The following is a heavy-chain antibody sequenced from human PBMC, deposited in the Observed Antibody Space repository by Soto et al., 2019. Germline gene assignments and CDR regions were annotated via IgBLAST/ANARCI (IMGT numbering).Heavy chain of an antibody. V-gene: IGHV1-3*01. CDR1: GYTFTSYA. Sequence: ASVKVSCKASGYTFTSYAMHWVRQAPGQRLEWMGWINAGNGNTKYSQKFQGRVTITRDTSASTAYMELRSLRSDDTAVYYCARVGYYYYGMDVWGQGTTVTVSS. J-gene: IGHJ6*02. CDR2: INAGNGNT. CDR3: ARVGYYYYGMDV.